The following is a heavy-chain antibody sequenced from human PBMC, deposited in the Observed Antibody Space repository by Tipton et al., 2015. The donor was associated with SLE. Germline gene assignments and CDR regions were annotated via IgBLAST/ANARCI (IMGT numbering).Heavy chain of an antibody. J-gene: IGHJ5*02. D-gene: IGHD2-15*01. Sequence: TLSLTCAVYGGSFSGYYWSWIRQPPGKGLEWIGEINHSGSTNYNPSLKSRVTISVDTSKNQFSLKLSSVTAADTAVYYCASTGYCSGGSCYPRWFDPWGQGTLVTVSS. CDR1: GGSFSGYY. V-gene: IGHV4-34*01. CDR2: INHSGST. CDR3: ASTGYCSGGSCYPRWFDP.